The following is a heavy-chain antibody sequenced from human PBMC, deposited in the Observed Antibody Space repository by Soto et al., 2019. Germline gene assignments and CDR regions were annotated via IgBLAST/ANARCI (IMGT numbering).Heavy chain of an antibody. J-gene: IGHJ3*02. V-gene: IGHV3-15*01. CDR2: IKSKTDGGTT. CDR1: GFTFIHAW. D-gene: IGHD3-3*01. Sequence: GGSLRLSCAASGFTFIHAWMSWVRQAPGKGLEWVGRIKSKTDGGTTDYAAPVKGRFTISRDDSKNTLYLQMNSLKTEDTAVYYCTTEGFTIFGVVIYFRGPYDAFDIWGQGTMVTVSS. CDR3: TTEGFTIFGVVIYFRGPYDAFDI.